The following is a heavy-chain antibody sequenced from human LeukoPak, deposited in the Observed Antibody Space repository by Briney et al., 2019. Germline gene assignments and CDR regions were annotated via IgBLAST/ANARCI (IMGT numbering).Heavy chain of an antibody. J-gene: IGHJ3*02. D-gene: IGHD3-9*01. CDR1: GYTFTGYY. V-gene: IGHV1-2*02. CDR3: ARWLRAYDDNLRRAFDI. CDR2: INPNSGGT. Sequence: ASVKVSCKASGYTFTGYYMHWVRQAPGQGLEWMGWINPNSGGTNYAQKFQDRVTMTSDTSISTSYMELSRLRSDDTAVYFCARWLRAYDDNLRRAFDIWGQGTMVTVSS.